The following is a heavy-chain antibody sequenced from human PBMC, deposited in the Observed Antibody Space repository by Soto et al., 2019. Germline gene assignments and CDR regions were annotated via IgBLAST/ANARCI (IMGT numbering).Heavy chain of an antibody. V-gene: IGHV4-59*08. CDR1: GDSISTDY. Sequence: SETLSLACTVSGDSISTDYWSWIRQSPGKGLEWIGFIYYGGSTNYNPSLKSRVTISVDTPKNRFSLKLSSVTAADTAVYYCAKNWNRGSLVHWGQGTLVTVSS. J-gene: IGHJ4*02. D-gene: IGHD7-27*01. CDR2: IYYGGST. CDR3: AKNWNRGSLVH.